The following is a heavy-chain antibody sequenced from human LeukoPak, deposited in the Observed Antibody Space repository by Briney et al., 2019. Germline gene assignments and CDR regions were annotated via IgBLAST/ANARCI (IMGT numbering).Heavy chain of an antibody. CDR3: ARTVRLRPDY. Sequence: GGSLRLSCAASGFTVSSNYMSWVRQAPGKGLEWVSVIYSGGSTYYADSVKGRFTISRDNAKNSLYLQMNSLRAEDTAVYYCARTVRLRPDYWGQGTLVTVSS. J-gene: IGHJ4*02. CDR2: IYSGGST. D-gene: IGHD5-12*01. CDR1: GFTVSSNY. V-gene: IGHV3-53*01.